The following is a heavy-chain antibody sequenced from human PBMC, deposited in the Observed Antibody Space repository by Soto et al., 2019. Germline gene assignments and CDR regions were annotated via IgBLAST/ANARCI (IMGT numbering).Heavy chain of an antibody. CDR1: GFTFSSYE. J-gene: IGHJ4*02. CDR2: ISSSGSTI. Sequence: PGGSLRLSCAASGFTFSSYEMNWVRQAPGKGLEWVSYISSSGSTIYYADSVKGRFTISRDNAKNSLYLQMNSLRAEDTAVYYCARDQPRNWNDGVFDYWGQGTLVTVSS. D-gene: IGHD1-1*01. CDR3: ARDQPRNWNDGVFDY. V-gene: IGHV3-48*03.